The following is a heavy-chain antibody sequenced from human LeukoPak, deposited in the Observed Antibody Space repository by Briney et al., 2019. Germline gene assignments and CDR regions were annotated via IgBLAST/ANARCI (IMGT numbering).Heavy chain of an antibody. V-gene: IGHV3-21*01. D-gene: IGHD2-2*02. J-gene: IGHJ4*02. CDR2: ISSSSSYT. CDR1: GFTFSTYT. CDR3: TRDDPIYGYFDY. Sequence: PGGSLRLSCAASGFTFSTYTMNWVRQAPGKGLEWVSSISSSSSYTYYANSVKGRFTISRDNAKNSLFLQMDSLRAEDTTVYYCTRDDPIYGYFDYWGQGTLVTVSS.